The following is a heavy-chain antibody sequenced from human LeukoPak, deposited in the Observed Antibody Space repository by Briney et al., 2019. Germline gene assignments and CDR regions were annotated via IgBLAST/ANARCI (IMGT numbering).Heavy chain of an antibody. J-gene: IGHJ3*02. CDR2: INWNGGST. D-gene: IGHD3-22*01. Sequence: GGSLRLSCAASGFTFDDYGMSWVRQAPGKGLEWVSGINWNGGSTGYADSVKGRFTISRDNAKNSLYLQMNSLRDEDTAVYYCATSLSTMIVARAFDIWGQGTMVTVSS. V-gene: IGHV3-20*04. CDR3: ATSLSTMIVARAFDI. CDR1: GFTFDDYG.